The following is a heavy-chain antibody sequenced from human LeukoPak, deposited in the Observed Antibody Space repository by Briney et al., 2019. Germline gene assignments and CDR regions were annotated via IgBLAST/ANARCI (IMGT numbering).Heavy chain of an antibody. CDR2: ISAYNGNT. D-gene: IGHD3-10*01. CDR1: GYTFTSYV. CDR3: ARGIPYGSGTH. V-gene: IGHV1-18*01. J-gene: IGHJ4*02. Sequence: GASVKVSCKAYGYTFTSYVISWVRQAPGQGLEWMGWISAYNGNTNYAQKLQGRVTMTTDTSTSTAYMELSRLRSDDTAVYYCARGIPYGSGTHWGQGTLVTVSS.